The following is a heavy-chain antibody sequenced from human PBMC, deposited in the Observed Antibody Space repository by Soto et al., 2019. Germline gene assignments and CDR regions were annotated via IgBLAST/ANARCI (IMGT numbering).Heavy chain of an antibody. CDR1: GYTLTELS. CDR2: FDPEDGET. CDR3: ATSRGYPRYYYYGMDV. J-gene: IGHJ6*02. Sequence: ASVKVSCKVSGYTLTELSMHCVRQAPGKGLEWMGGFDPEDGETIYAQKFQGRVTMTEDTSTDTAYMELSSLRSEDTAVYYCATSRGYPRYYYYGMDVWGQGTTLTVSS. V-gene: IGHV1-24*01. D-gene: IGHD1-26*01.